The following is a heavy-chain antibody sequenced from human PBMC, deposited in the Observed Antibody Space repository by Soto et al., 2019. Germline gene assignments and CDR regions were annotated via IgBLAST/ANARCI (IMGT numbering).Heavy chain of an antibody. CDR3: AREAIVVVVAAVTDAFDI. J-gene: IGHJ3*02. CDR2: ISSSSSYI. D-gene: IGHD2-15*01. V-gene: IGHV3-21*01. CDR1: GFTFSSYS. Sequence: GGSLRLSCAASGFTFSSYSMNWVRQAPGKGLEWVSSISSSSSYIYYADSVKGRFTISRDNSKNSLYLQMNSLRAEDTAVYYCAREAIVVVVAAVTDAFDIWGQGTMVTVSS.